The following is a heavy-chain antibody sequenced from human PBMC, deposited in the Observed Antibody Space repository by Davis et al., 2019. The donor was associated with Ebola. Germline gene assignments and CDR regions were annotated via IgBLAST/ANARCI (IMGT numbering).Heavy chain of an antibody. J-gene: IGHJ4*02. Sequence: SVKVSCKASGGTFSSYTISWVRQAPGQGLEWMGRIIPILGIANYAQKFQGRVTITRDTSASTAYMELSSLRSEDTAVYYCARSRVFGVVTNDYWGQGTLVTVSS. V-gene: IGHV1-69*02. CDR1: GGTFSSYT. D-gene: IGHD3-3*01. CDR2: IIPILGIA. CDR3: ARSRVFGVVTNDY.